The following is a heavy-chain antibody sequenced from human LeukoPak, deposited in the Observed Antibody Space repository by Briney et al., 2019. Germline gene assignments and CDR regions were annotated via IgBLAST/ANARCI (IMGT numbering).Heavy chain of an antibody. V-gene: IGHV3-23*01. Sequence: GGSLRLSCTASGFTFSNSAMSWVRQAPGKGLEWVSTLSGGGGSTYYAASVKGRFTISRDNSKYTLTLQMNSLRAEATALYYCVKDSYGSGSYYIYNWFDPWGQGTLVSVSS. CDR3: VKDSYGSGSYYIYNWFDP. CDR1: GFTFSNSA. J-gene: IGHJ5*02. CDR2: LSGGGGST. D-gene: IGHD3-10*01.